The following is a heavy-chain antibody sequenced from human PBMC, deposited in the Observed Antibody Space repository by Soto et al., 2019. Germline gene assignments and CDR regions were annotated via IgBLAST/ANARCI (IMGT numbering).Heavy chain of an antibody. CDR3: AKGGRLRSPFGL. D-gene: IGHD4-17*01. CDR2: VSHSGYT. CDR1: GESFSDNH. V-gene: IGHV4-34*01. Sequence: SETLSLTCAVYGESFSDNHWSWIRQPPGKGLEWIGEVSHSGYTVYNPSLKSRVTISLGTSNNQFSLKLISVTAADTAVYFCAKGGRLRSPFGLWGQGTLVTVSS. J-gene: IGHJ4*02.